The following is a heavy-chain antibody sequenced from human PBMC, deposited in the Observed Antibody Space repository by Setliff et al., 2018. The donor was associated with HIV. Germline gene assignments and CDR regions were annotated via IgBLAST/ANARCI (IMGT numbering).Heavy chain of an antibody. Sequence: PGGSLRLSCAASGFTFSDYWMHWVRQVPGKGMVWVSRIKTDGSDTTYADSVKDRFTISRDNAKNTLYLQMNSLRAEDTGVYYCHSGYDTEEQSYFDYWGQGALVTVSS. J-gene: IGHJ4*02. V-gene: IGHV3-74*01. CDR3: HSGYDTEEQSYFDY. CDR1: GFTFSDYW. CDR2: IKTDGSDT. D-gene: IGHD5-12*01.